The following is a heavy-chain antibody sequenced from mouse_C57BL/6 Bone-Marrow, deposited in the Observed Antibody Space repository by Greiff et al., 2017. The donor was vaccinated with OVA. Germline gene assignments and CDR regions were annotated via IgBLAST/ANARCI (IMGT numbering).Heavy chain of an antibody. V-gene: IGHV1-22*01. CDR3: ARGSYGNYEEDYLDY. CDR2: INPNNGGT. J-gene: IGHJ2*01. D-gene: IGHD2-1*01. CDR1: GYTFTDYN. Sequence: EVQLQQSGPELVKPGASVKLSCKASGYTFTDYNMPWVKQSPGKSLEWIGYINPNNGGTSYKQKFKGKATLTVNKSSSTAYMELRSLTSEDSAVYYCARGSYGNYEEDYLDYWGQGTTLTVSS.